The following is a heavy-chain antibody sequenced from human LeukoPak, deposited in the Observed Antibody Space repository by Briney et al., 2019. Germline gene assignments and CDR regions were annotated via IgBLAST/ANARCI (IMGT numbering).Heavy chain of an antibody. CDR2: IIPIFVTA. CDR1: EYTFTGYY. V-gene: IGHV1-69*06. D-gene: IGHD6-13*01. CDR3: ARSSIIAAAGPYYFDY. J-gene: IGHJ4*02. Sequence: EASVKVSCKTSEYTFTGYYMHWVRQAPGQGLEWMGGIIPIFVTANYAQKFQGRVTITADKSTSSAYMALSSLRSEDTAVYYCARSSIIAAAGPYYFDYWGQGTLVTVSS.